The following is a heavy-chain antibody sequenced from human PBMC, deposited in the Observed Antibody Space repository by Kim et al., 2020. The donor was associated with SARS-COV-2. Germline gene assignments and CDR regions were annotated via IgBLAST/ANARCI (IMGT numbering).Heavy chain of an antibody. CDR3: ARQLPHIRVAGTYYYYGMDV. CDR1: RYSFTSYW. V-gene: IGHV5-10-1*01. D-gene: IGHD6-19*01. J-gene: IGHJ6*02. Sequence: GESLKISCKGSRYSFTSYWISWVRQMPGKGLEWMGRIDPSDSYTNYSPSFQGHVTISADKSISTAYLQWSSLKASDTAMYYCARQLPHIRVAGTYYYYGMDVWGQGTTVTVSS. CDR2: IDPSDSYT.